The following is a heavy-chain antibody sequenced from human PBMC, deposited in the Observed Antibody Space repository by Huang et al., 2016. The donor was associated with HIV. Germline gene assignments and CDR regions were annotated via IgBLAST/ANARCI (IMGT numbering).Heavy chain of an antibody. CDR1: GFKFSNYW. CDR2: IKIDGRTT. CDR3: ARAGGFEI. V-gene: IGHV3-74*01. D-gene: IGHD2-15*01. J-gene: IGHJ3*02. Sequence: EEHLVESGGGLVQPGGSLRLSCEASGFKFSNYWMQGVRQAPGKGLMWVSRIKIDGRTTDDADSVKGRFTISRDNAKNTLYLQMSSLTAEDTAIYYCARAGGFEIWGQGTVVTVSS.